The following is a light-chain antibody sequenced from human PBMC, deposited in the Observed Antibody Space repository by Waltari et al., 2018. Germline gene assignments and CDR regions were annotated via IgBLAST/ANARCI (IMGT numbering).Light chain of an antibody. CDR1: RSNIAVNT. CDR3: ATWDDSLNNPV. Sequence: QSVLTQTPSASGTPGPRVTISCSGTRSNIAVNTVTWYQQVPGTAPKLLLHNTNQRPSGVPDRFSGSRSGFSASLAISGLLSEDEADYYCATWDDSLNNPVFGGGTKLTVL. J-gene: IGLJ3*02. V-gene: IGLV1-44*01. CDR2: NTN.